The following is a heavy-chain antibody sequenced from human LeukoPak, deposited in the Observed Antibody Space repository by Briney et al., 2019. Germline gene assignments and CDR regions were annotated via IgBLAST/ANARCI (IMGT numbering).Heavy chain of an antibody. Sequence: GGSLRLSCAASGFPLSSYSVNCVRQAPGKGLEWVSYISSSGSAIYYVDSVKGRFTVSRDNAKNSLFLQMNSPRAEDTAVYYCVRVKGSYFDYWGQGALVTVSS. CDR3: VRVKGSYFDY. CDR2: ISSSGSAI. CDR1: GFPLSSYS. V-gene: IGHV3-48*01. J-gene: IGHJ4*02. D-gene: IGHD2-15*01.